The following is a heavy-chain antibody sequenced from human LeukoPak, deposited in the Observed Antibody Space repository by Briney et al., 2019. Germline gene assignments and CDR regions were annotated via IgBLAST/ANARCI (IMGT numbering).Heavy chain of an antibody. Sequence: PGGSLRLSCAASAFTFSSFRMSWVRQTPGKGLEWVAIIKPDGSEIYYVDSVKGRFTISRDNAKNSLYLQMNSLRAEDTAVYYCARYLCTTGVCFLFDYWGLGTLVTVSS. J-gene: IGHJ4*02. CDR3: ARYLCTTGVCFLFDY. CDR2: IKPDGSEI. CDR1: AFTFSSFR. D-gene: IGHD2-8*01. V-gene: IGHV3-7*05.